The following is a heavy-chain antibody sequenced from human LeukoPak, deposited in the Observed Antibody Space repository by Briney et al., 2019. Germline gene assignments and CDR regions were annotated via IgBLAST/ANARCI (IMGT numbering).Heavy chain of an antibody. Sequence: PSETLSLTCTVSGGSISSSSYYWGWIRQPPGKGLEWIGSIYYSGSTYYNPSLKSRVTISVDTSKNQFSLKLSSVTAADTAVYYCARGGRAAALDAFDIWGQGTMVTVSS. V-gene: IGHV4-39*07. J-gene: IGHJ3*02. CDR3: ARGGRAAALDAFDI. CDR1: GGSISSSSYY. D-gene: IGHD6-13*01. CDR2: IYYSGST.